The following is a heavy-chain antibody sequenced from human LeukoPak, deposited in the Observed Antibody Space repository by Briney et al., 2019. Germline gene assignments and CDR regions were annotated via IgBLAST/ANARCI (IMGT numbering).Heavy chain of an antibody. CDR3: AKDIMTVVVITDDAFDI. CDR1: GFTFNNYA. Sequence: PGGSLRLSCTASGFTFNNYAMSWVRQAPGKGLEWVSVISGSGGTTHYADSVKGRFTISRDNSKNTLYLQMNSLRAEDTAVYYCAKDIMTVVVITDDAFDIWGQGTMVTVSS. D-gene: IGHD3-22*01. CDR2: ISGSGGTT. J-gene: IGHJ3*02. V-gene: IGHV3-23*01.